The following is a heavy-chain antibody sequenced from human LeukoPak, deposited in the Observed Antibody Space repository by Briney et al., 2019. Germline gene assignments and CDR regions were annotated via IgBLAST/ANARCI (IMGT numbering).Heavy chain of an antibody. J-gene: IGHJ3*02. CDR3: ARGQNYYDGSGYSLDAFDI. CDR1: GGSISSYY. CDR2: IYYSGST. D-gene: IGHD3-22*01. Sequence: KASETLSLTCTVSGGSISSYYWNWIRQPPGKGLEWIGYIYYSGSTNYNPSLKSRVTISEDTSKKQNSLELSSVTAADTAVYFCARGQNYYDGSGYSLDAFDIWGQGTLVTVSS. V-gene: IGHV4-59*01.